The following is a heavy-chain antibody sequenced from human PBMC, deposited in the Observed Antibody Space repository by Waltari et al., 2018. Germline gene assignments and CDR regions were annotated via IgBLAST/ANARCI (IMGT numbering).Heavy chain of an antibody. CDR3: AREVGGSSWSTTPRGDAFDI. Sequence: QLQLRESGPGLLKPSETLSLTCSVSGDSIGSGYYYWGWIRQAPGKGLEWIGSIYFAGSTYSNPSLKSRLTISVDTYKNQFALWLSAVTAADTAVYYCAREVGGSSWSTTPRGDAFDIWGQGTMVTVSS. V-gene: IGHV4-39*07. CDR2: IYFAGST. CDR1: GDSIGSGYYY. D-gene: IGHD6-13*01. J-gene: IGHJ3*02.